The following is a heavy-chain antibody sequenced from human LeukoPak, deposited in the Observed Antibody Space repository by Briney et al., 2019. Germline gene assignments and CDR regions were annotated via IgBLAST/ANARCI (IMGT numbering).Heavy chain of an antibody. V-gene: IGHV4-4*07. CDR2: IYTSGST. J-gene: IGHJ4*02. CDR1: GGSITSYY. CDR3: AREGDYYGSGSYDY. Sequence: SESLSLTFTASGGSITSYYWSWIRQPAGKGMKWIGRIYTSGSTNYIPSLNRRATMSVDTSKNQFSLKLSSLTAADTAVYYCAREGDYYGSGSYDYWGQGTLVTVSS. D-gene: IGHD3-10*01.